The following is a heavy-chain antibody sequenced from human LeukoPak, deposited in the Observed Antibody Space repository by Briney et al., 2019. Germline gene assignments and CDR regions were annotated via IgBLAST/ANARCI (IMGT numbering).Heavy chain of an antibody. Sequence: SQTLSLTCAISGESVSRYDAAWSWIRQSPSRGLEWLGRTYYRSQWYSEYAVSVKSRISINADTSKNQISLQLNSVTPEDTAVYYCGRGLWPVAPHWFDPWGQGSLVTVSS. V-gene: IGHV6-1*01. D-gene: IGHD2-15*01. CDR3: GRGLWPVAPHWFDP. CDR1: GESVSRYDAA. CDR2: TYYRSQWYS. J-gene: IGHJ5*02.